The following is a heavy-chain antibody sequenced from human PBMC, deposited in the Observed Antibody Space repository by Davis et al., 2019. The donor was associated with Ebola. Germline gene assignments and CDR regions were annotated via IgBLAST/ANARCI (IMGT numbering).Heavy chain of an antibody. Sequence: GESLKISCAASGFTFSSYGMHWVRQAPGKGLEWVAIISYDGSNKYYADSVQGRFTISRDNSKNTLYLRMTSLRAEDTAVYYCARGAGIQLWSWRPPHNWFDPWGQGTLVTVSS. CDR1: GFTFSSYG. J-gene: IGHJ5*02. D-gene: IGHD5-18*01. CDR3: ARGAGIQLWSWRPPHNWFDP. V-gene: IGHV3-30*03. CDR2: ISYDGSNK.